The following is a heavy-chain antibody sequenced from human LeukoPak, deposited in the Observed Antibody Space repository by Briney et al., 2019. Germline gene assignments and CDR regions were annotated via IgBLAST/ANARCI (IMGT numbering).Heavy chain of an antibody. CDR1: GGSISSSSYY. CDR3: VDVWGSYSS. CDR2: IYYSGST. D-gene: IGHD3-16*02. V-gene: IGHV4-39*01. J-gene: IGHJ5*02. Sequence: SETLSLTCAVSGGSISSSSYYWGWIRQPPGKGLEWIGSIYYSGSTYYNPSLKSRATISVDTSKNQFSLKLSSVTAADTAVYYCVDVWGSYSSWGQGTLVTVSS.